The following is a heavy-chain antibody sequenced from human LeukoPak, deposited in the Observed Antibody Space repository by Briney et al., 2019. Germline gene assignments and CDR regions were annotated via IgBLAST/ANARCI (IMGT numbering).Heavy chain of an antibody. CDR2: IKSDGRST. D-gene: IGHD3-10*01. CDR1: GFTFNNFW. Sequence: PGGSLRLSCVASGFTFNNFWMYWVRQDPGKGLVWVSRIKSDGRSTSYADSVEGRFTISRDGAKNTLYLQMNSLRSDDTAVYYCERGSPRGSIDYGGQGTLVTVSS. V-gene: IGHV3-74*01. J-gene: IGHJ4*02. CDR3: ERGSPRGSIDY.